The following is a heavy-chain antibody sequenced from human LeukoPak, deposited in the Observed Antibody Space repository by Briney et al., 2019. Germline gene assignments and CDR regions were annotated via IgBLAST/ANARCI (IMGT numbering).Heavy chain of an antibody. D-gene: IGHD5-12*01. V-gene: IGHV4-59*01. CDR2: IYYSGST. CDR3: AGSGYDFGVIDY. J-gene: IGHJ4*02. Sequence: PSETLSLTCTLSGGSFSDYYWSWLRQSPGKGLEWIGYIYYSGSTNYNPSPKSRVTISVDTSKNQFSLKLSSVTAADTAVYYCAGSGYDFGVIDYWGQGTLVTVSS. CDR1: GGSFSDYY.